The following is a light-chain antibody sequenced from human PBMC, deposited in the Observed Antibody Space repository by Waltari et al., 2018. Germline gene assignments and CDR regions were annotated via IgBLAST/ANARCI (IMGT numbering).Light chain of an antibody. Sequence: DIQMTQSPSTLSASVADRVTITCRASQSISKWLAWYQQKPGKAPKLLLYQASSLESGVPSRFSGSASGTDFTLTISGLQPDDFATYYCQQYHTFSTFGQGTKVDIK. CDR3: QQYHTFST. CDR1: QSISKW. J-gene: IGKJ1*01. V-gene: IGKV1-5*03. CDR2: QAS.